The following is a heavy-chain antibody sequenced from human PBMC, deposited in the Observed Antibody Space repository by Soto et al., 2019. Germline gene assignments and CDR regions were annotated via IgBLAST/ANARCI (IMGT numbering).Heavy chain of an antibody. J-gene: IGHJ4*02. CDR3: ARVPLDSSGYYIDY. CDR1: GGSVSSGSYY. D-gene: IGHD3-22*01. Sequence: SETLSLTCTVSGGSVSSGSYYWSWIRQPPGKGLDCIGHIYYSGSTNYNPSLRSRVTISVDTSKNQFSLKLSSVTAADTAIYYSARVPLDSSGYYIDYWGQGTLVTVSS. CDR2: IYYSGST. V-gene: IGHV4-61*01.